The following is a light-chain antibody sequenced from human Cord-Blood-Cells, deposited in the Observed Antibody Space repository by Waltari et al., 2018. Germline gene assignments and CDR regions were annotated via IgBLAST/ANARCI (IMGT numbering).Light chain of an antibody. J-gene: IGLJ1*01. CDR1: SPDVGRYNL. Sequence: QPALTQPASVSGSPGQSITISCPGTSPDVGRYNLVSWYQQHPGKAPKLMIYEVSKRPSGVSNRFSGSKSGNTASLTISGLQAEDEADYYCCSYAGSSTYVFGTGTKVTVL. CDR2: EVS. CDR3: CSYAGSSTYV. V-gene: IGLV2-23*02.